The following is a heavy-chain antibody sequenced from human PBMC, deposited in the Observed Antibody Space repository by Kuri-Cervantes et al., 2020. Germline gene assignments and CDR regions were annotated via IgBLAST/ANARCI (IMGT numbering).Heavy chain of an antibody. CDR2: IYYSGST. Sequence: SETLSLTCTVSGGSISSYYWSWIRQPPGKGLEWIGYIYYSGSTNYNPSLKSRVTISLDTSQNQFSLMLNSVTAADMAVYYCAIVTDVVMAADYWGQGTLVTVSS. CDR3: AIVTDVVMAADY. CDR1: GGSISSYY. D-gene: IGHD3-16*01. V-gene: IGHV4-59*08. J-gene: IGHJ4*02.